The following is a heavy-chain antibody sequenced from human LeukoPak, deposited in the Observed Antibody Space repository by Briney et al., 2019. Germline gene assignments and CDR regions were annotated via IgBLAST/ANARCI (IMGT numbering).Heavy chain of an antibody. CDR2: IYYSGST. CDR1: GGSISSYY. V-gene: IGHV4-59*01. CDR3: ARGSGWYRYYFDY. Sequence: SETLSLTCTVSGGSISSYYWSWIRQPPGKGLEWIGYIYYSGSTNYNPSLKSRATISVDTSKNQFSLKLSSVTAADTAVYYCARGSGWYRYYFDYWGQGTLVTVSS. D-gene: IGHD6-19*01. J-gene: IGHJ4*02.